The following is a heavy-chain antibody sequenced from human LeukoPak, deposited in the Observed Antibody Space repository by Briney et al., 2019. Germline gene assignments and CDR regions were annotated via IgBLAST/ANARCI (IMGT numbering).Heavy chain of an antibody. J-gene: IGHJ4*02. Sequence: SETLSLTCTVSGGSINSYYWSWIRQPPGRGLEWIGSIHYSGSTSYNLSLRSRVTISVDKSKNQFFLKLSSVTATDTAVYYCARRVHSRSWSPYFDSGAQEPLVTFSS. CDR3: ARRVHSRSWSPYFDS. CDR2: IHYSGST. D-gene: IGHD6-13*01. V-gene: IGHV4-59*01. CDR1: GGSINSYY.